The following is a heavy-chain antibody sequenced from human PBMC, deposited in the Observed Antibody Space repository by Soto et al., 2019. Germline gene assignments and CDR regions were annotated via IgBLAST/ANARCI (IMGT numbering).Heavy chain of an antibody. CDR1: GFSLTTSGVG. V-gene: IGHV2-5*02. D-gene: IGHD5-18*01. J-gene: IGHJ4*02. CDR3: AHRGYMYGNWDHGYFDY. Sequence: QITMKESGPPRVKPIQTLALTCTFSGFSLTTSGVGVGWIRKTPGKALEWLAVIYWDDDKRYNPSLKNRLTITKDTSKNQVVLIMADMDPVDTATYFCAHRGYMYGNWDHGYFDYWGQGTLVTVSS. CDR2: IYWDDDK.